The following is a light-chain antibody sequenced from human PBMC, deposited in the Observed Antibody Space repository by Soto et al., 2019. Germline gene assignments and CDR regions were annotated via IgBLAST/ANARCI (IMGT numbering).Light chain of an antibody. CDR3: QQYNNWPLT. J-gene: IGKJ5*01. CDR1: QRVSSS. CDR2: AAS. Sequence: EIVMTQSPATLSVSPGERATLSCRASQRVSSSLAWYQQKPGKVPKLLIYAASTLQSGVPSRFSGSGSGTDFTLTISGLQSEDFAVYCCQQYNNWPLTFGPGTRLEIK. V-gene: IGKV3-15*01.